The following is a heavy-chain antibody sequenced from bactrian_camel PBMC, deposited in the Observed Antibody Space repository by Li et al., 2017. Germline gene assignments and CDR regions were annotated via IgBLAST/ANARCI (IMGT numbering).Heavy chain of an antibody. V-gene: IGHV3-3*01. J-gene: IGHJ4*01. CDR1: GYTYGGYC. Sequence: QLVESGGGSAKAGGSLRLSCAARGYTYGGYCLGWFRQATGKEREGVAQMYSGESTTHYADSVKGRFTISHDNAKRTLYLQMNSLKPEDTAMYYCAADVDRGPCSTRSAKSFRYWGQGTQVTVS. CDR3: AADVDRGPCSTRSAKSFRY. CDR2: MYSGESTT. D-gene: IGHD3*01.